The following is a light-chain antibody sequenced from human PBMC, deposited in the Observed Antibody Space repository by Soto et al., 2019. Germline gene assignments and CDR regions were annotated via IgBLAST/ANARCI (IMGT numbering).Light chain of an antibody. CDR1: QSVSSN. Sequence: EIVLTQSQATLSVSPVERATLXLMASQSVSSNLAWYQHKPGQAPRLLIYGASTRATGIPARFSGSGSGTEFTLTISSLQSEDFAVYYCQQRSDWPWTFGQGTKVDIK. CDR2: GAS. J-gene: IGKJ1*01. CDR3: QQRSDWPWT. V-gene: IGKV3-15*01.